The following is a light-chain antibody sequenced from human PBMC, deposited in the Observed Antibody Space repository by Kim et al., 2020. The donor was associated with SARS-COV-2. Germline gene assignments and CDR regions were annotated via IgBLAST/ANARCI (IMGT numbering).Light chain of an antibody. CDR3: QQRSNSLT. V-gene: IGKV3-11*01. J-gene: IGKJ5*01. CDR2: DAS. CDR1: QSVSSY. Sequence: SLSQGERATLSCRASQSVSSYLAWYQQKPGQAPRLLIYDASNRATGIPARFSGSGSGTDFTLTISSLEPEDFAVYYCQQRSNSLTFGQGTRLEIK.